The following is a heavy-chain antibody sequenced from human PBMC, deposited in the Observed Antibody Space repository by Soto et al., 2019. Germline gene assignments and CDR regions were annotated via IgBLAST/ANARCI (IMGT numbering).Heavy chain of an antibody. D-gene: IGHD2-15*01. CDR3: ARGGYCSGGSCYSYYYYGMDV. Sequence: ASVKVSCKASGYTFTRYGISWVRQDHGQGLEWMGWISAYNGNTNYAQKLQGRVTMTTDTSTSTAYMELRSLRSDDTAVYYCARGGYCSGGSCYSYYYYGMDVWGQGTTVTVSS. J-gene: IGHJ6*02. CDR2: ISAYNGNT. V-gene: IGHV1-18*01. CDR1: GYTFTRYG.